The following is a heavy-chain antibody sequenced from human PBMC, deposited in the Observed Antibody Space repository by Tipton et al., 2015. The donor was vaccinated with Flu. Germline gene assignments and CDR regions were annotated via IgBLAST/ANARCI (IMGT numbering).Heavy chain of an antibody. CDR3: ARDRGWPAALDL. J-gene: IGHJ5*02. CDR1: GGSINYYY. Sequence: TLSLTCTVSGGSINYYYWNWIRQRPGKGLEWIGFSFYRGSTSYNPALQSRVTISVDNSRNQFYLSLRSVTAADTAVYFCARDRGWPAALDLWGQGILVTVTS. CDR2: SFYRGST. D-gene: IGHD3-10*01. V-gene: IGHV4-59*01.